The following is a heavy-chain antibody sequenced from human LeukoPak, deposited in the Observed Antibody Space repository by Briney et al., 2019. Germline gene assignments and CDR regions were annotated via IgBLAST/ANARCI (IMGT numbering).Heavy chain of an antibody. CDR2: IYYSGST. Sequence: KPSETLSLTCTVSGGSISSYYWSWLRQPPGKGLEWIGYIYYSGSTNYNPSLRSRVTISVDTSKNQFSLKLSSVTAADTAVYYCARDRLLWFGELDFWGQGTLVIVSS. D-gene: IGHD3-10*01. CDR3: ARDRLLWFGELDF. CDR1: GGSISSYY. V-gene: IGHV4-59*12. J-gene: IGHJ4*02.